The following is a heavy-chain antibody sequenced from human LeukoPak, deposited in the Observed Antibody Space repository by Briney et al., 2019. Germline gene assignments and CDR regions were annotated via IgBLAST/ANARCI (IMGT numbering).Heavy chain of an antibody. V-gene: IGHV3-23*01. CDR3: AKDHSELLLWFGEFFGEIDY. J-gene: IGHJ4*02. D-gene: IGHD3-10*01. Sequence: GGSLRLSCAASGFTFSSYAMGWVRQAPGKGLEWVSAISGSGGSTYYADSVKGRFTISRDNSKNTLYLQMNSLRAEDTAVYYCAKDHSELLLWFGEFFGEIDYWGQGTLVTVSS. CDR1: GFTFSSYA. CDR2: ISGSGGST.